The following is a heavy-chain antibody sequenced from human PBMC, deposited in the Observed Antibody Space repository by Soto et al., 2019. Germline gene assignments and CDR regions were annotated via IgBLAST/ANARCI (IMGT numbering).Heavy chain of an antibody. Sequence: GGSLRLSCAASGFTFSSYAMSWVRQAPGKGLEWVSAISGSGGSTYYADSVKGRFTISRDNSKNTLYLQMNSLRAEDTAVYYCARDTLSITLLELPPRSAFDIWGQGTMVTVSS. CDR2: ISGSGGST. J-gene: IGHJ3*02. D-gene: IGHD1-1*01. V-gene: IGHV3-23*01. CDR3: ARDTLSITLLELPPRSAFDI. CDR1: GFTFSSYA.